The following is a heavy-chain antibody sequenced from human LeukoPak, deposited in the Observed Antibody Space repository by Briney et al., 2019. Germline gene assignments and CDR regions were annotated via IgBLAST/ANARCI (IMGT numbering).Heavy chain of an antibody. J-gene: IGHJ1*01. CDR2: IWSDGRDK. CDR3: AKDAQRGFDYSNSLQN. CDR1: GFTFSHYG. Sequence: PGGSLRLSCAASGFTFSHYGMHWVRQTPGAGLEWVAVIWSDGRDKYYARSVKGRFTISRDNSKNSLFLQMNSLRAEDTAVYYCAKDAQRGFDYSNSLQNWGQGILVTVSS. V-gene: IGHV3-33*06. D-gene: IGHD4-11*01.